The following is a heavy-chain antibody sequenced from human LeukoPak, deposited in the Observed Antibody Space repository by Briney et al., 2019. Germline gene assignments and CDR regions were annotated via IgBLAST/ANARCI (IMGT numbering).Heavy chain of an antibody. CDR2: IWYDGSNK. Sequence: GGSLRLSCAASGFTFSSCGMHWVRQAPGKGLEWVPLIWYDGSNKYYADSVKGRFTISRDNSKNTLYLQMNSLRAEDTAVYYCARVERGTIFGVVINYGMDVWGQGTTVTVSS. CDR1: GFTFSSCG. CDR3: ARVERGTIFGVVINYGMDV. V-gene: IGHV3-33*01. D-gene: IGHD3-3*01. J-gene: IGHJ6*02.